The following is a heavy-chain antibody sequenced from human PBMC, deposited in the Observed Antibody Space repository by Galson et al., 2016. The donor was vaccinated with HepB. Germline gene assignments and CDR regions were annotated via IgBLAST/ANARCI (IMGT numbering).Heavy chain of an antibody. V-gene: IGHV4-34*01. D-gene: IGHD6-19*01. J-gene: IGHJ4*02. CDR1: GGPFTDYY. CDR2: INHTGSA. Sequence: SETLSLTCTVYGGPFTDYYWTWIRQPPGKGLEWIGEINHTGSAKYSPSLKSRVTISVDTLKNQFSLKLSSVTAADTAVYFCARVRIAVAENSYFFDSWGQGTLVTVSS. CDR3: ARVRIAVAENSYFFDS.